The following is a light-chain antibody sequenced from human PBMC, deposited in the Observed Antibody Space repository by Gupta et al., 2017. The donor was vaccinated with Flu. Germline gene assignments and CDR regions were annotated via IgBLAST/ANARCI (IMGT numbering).Light chain of an antibody. CDR1: QSIRNY. Sequence: SSLPASVGDRVTITCRASQSIRNYVCWYQQKPGTAPKLLIYATSSLQSGVPSRFSGSEYGTDFTLTISSRQPEDFATYYCQESHSNPPWTFGQGTKVEIK. CDR2: ATS. CDR3: QESHSNPPWT. V-gene: IGKV1-39*01. J-gene: IGKJ1*01.